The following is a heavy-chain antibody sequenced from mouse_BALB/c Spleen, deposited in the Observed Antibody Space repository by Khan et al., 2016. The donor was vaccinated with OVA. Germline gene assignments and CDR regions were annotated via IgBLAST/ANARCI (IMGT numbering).Heavy chain of an antibody. D-gene: IGHD1-1*01. CDR2: ISTGGHYT. CDR3: ARLAYCDDSEGFAY. V-gene: IGHV5-6*01. Sequence: EVELVESGGDLVEPGGSLKLSCAASGFTFSTYGMSWVRQTPDKRLEWVATISTGGHYTYYPDSVRGRFTISRDNAKNTLYLQMTSLKSEDTAMFYCARLAYCDDSEGFAYWGQGTLVTVSA. J-gene: IGHJ3*01. CDR1: GFTFSTYG.